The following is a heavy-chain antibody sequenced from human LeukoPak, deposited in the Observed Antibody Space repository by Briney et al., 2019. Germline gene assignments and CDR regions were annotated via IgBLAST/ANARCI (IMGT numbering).Heavy chain of an antibody. V-gene: IGHV5-51*01. CDR3: TRQTTVVTEGFDY. CDR2: IYPGDSDT. CDR1: GYSFTSYW. J-gene: IGHJ4*02. Sequence: GESLQISCKGSGYSFTSYWIGWVRQMPGKGLEWMGIIYPGDSDTRYSPSFQGQVTISADKSISTAYLQWSSLKASDTAMYYCTRQTTVVTEGFDYWGQGTLVTVSS. D-gene: IGHD4-23*01.